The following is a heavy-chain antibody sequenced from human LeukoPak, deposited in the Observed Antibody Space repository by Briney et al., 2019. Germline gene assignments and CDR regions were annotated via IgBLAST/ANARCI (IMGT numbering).Heavy chain of an antibody. V-gene: IGHV3-53*01. CDR3: ARGINLNYYDSSGYYYID. CDR1: GFTFSSYA. J-gene: IGHJ4*02. D-gene: IGHD3-22*01. CDR2: IYSGGST. Sequence: GGSLRLSCAASGFTFSSYAMSWVRQAPGKGLEWVSVIYSGGSTYYADSVKGRFTISRDNSKNTLYLQMNSLRAEGTAVYYCARGINLNYYDSSGYYYIDWGQGTLVTVSS.